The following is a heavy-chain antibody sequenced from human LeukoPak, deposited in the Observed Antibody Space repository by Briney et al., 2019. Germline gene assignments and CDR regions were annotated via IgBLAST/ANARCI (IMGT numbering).Heavy chain of an antibody. CDR2: ISYDGSNK. CDR1: GFTFSSYA. CDR3: ARDAGGSGSYTPSDY. V-gene: IGHV3-30-3*01. Sequence: GGSLRLSCAASGFTFSSYAMHWVRQAPGKGLEWVAVISYDGSNKYYADSVKGRFTISRDNSKNTLYLQMNSLRAEDTAVYYCARDAGGSGSYTPSDYWGQRTLVTVSS. D-gene: IGHD3-10*01. J-gene: IGHJ4*02.